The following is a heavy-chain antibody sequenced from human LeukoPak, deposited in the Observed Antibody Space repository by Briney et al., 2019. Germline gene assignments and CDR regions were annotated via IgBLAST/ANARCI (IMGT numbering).Heavy chain of an antibody. CDR3: ARGPAGEQLGFDY. CDR1: GFTFSSYG. CDR2: IWYDGSNK. V-gene: IGHV3-33*01. J-gene: IGHJ4*02. Sequence: GGSLRLSCAASGFTFSSYGMHWVRQAPGKGLEWVAVIWYDGSNKYYADSVKGRFTISRDNSKNTLYLQMNSLRAEDTAVYYCARGPAGEQLGFDYWGQGTLVTVSS. D-gene: IGHD3-10*01.